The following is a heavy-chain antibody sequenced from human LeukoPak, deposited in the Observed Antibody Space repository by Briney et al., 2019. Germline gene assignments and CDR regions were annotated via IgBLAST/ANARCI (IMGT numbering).Heavy chain of an antibody. J-gene: IGHJ4*02. D-gene: IGHD3-3*01. Sequence: ASVKVSCKVSGYTLTELSMHWVRQAPGKGLEWMGGFDPEDGETIYAQKLQGRVTMTEDRSTDTAYMELSSLRSEDTAVYYCATAGQETYYDFWSGYNYWGQGTLVTLSS. CDR1: GYTLTELS. V-gene: IGHV1-24*01. CDR3: ATAGQETYYDFWSGYNY. CDR2: FDPEDGET.